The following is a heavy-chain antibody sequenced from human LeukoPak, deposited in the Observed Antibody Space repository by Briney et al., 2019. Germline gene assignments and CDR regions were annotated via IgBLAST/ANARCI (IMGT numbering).Heavy chain of an antibody. CDR1: GFTFSSYA. D-gene: IGHD3-10*01. V-gene: IGHV3-23*01. CDR3: ATLWFGEFSPCDY. Sequence: GGSLRLSCAASGFTFSSYAMSWVRQAPEKGLEWVSAISGSGGSTYYADSVKGRFTISRDNSKNTLYLQMNSLRAEDTAVYYCATLWFGEFSPCDYWGQGTLVTVSS. J-gene: IGHJ4*02. CDR2: ISGSGGST.